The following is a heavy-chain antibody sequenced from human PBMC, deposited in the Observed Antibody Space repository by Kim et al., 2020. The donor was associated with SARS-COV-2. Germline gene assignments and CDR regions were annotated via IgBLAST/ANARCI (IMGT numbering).Heavy chain of an antibody. J-gene: IGHJ4*02. V-gene: IGHV3-23*01. CDR1: GFTFNVYA. CDR3: AKDLTLATSGSDH. Sequence: GGSLRLSCAASGFTFNVYAMSWVRQAPGQGLEWVAGISGHGGASYYADSVKGRFTVSRDNSETTLYLQMTSLRVEDTAIYYCAKDLTLATSGSDHWGRGTLVRVSS. D-gene: IGHD1-26*01. CDR2: ISGHGGAS.